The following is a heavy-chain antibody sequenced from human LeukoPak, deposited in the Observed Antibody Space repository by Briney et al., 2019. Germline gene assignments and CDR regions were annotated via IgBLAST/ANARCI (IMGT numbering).Heavy chain of an antibody. D-gene: IGHD2-15*01. CDR3: ATDGRYCSGATCYGAGFFDY. Sequence: ASVKVSFKASGYTFTGYYIHWVRQAPGQGLQWMGRINPNNGGTNYAQNFQGKVTMTRDTSISTAYMDLTTLTSDDTAVYYCATDGRYCSGATCYGAGFFDYWGLGTLVTVSS. V-gene: IGHV1-2*06. CDR2: INPNNGGT. J-gene: IGHJ4*02. CDR1: GYTFTGYY.